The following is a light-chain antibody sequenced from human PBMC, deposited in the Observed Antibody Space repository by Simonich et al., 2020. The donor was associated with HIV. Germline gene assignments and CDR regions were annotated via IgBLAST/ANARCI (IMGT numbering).Light chain of an antibody. CDR1: QSLLYSSNNKNY. Sequence: DIVMTQSPDSLAVSLGERATIDCKSSQSLLYSSNNKNYLAVYQQKPGQPPKLLIYWAATRQSGVPDRFSGSGSGTDFTLTISSLQAEDVAVYYCQQYYITPYTFGQGTKLEIQ. V-gene: IGKV4-1*01. CDR2: WAA. CDR3: QQYYITPYT. J-gene: IGKJ2*01.